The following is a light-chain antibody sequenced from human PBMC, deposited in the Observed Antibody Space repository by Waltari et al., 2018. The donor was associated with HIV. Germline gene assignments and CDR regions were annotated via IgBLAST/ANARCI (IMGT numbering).Light chain of an antibody. CDR1: SSDVATYKL. CDR2: EVS. V-gene: IGLV2-23*02. CDR3: CSYVSNVI. Sequence: QSALTQPASVSGSPGQSITISCTRTSSDVATYKLVSWYQQHPGKAPKLMIYEVSKRSSGVSDRFSGSKSGDTASLTISGLQAEDEAYYYCCSYVSNVIFGGGTKLTVL. J-gene: IGLJ2*01.